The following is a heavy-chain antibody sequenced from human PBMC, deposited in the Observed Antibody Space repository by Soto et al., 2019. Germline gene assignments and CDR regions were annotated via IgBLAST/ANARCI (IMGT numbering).Heavy chain of an antibody. J-gene: IGHJ4*02. CDR3: ASYNGAVYVL. Sequence: PSETLSLTCTVSGGSIRGYYWSWIRQPPGKGLEWIGYIYYSGSSNYNPSLKSRVTISVDTSKNQFSLRLSSVTAADTAVYYCASYNGAVYVLWGQGTLVTVSS. CDR2: IYYSGSS. V-gene: IGHV4-59*01. CDR1: GGSIRGYY. D-gene: IGHD1-1*01.